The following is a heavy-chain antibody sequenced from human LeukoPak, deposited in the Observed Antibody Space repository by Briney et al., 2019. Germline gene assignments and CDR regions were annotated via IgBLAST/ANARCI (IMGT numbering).Heavy chain of an antibody. CDR2: IYYSGST. J-gene: IGHJ6*02. Sequence: SETLSLTCTVSGGSISSYYWSWIRQPPGKGLEWIGYIYYSGSTNYNPSLKSRVTISVDTSKNQFSLKLSSVTAADTAVYYCATIDYGDSRLGMDVWGQGTTVTVS. V-gene: IGHV4-59*01. CDR3: ATIDYGDSRLGMDV. D-gene: IGHD4-17*01. CDR1: GGSISSYY.